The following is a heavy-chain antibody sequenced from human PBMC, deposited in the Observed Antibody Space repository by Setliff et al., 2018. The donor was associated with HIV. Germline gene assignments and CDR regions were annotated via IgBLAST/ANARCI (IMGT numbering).Heavy chain of an antibody. V-gene: IGHV4-61*05. CDR3: ARSPGVDTNMAFDY. D-gene: IGHD5-18*01. CDR1: GGSTSSSSYY. Sequence: SETLSLTCSVSGGSTSSSSYYWAWVRQPPGKGLEWIGYIYYSGSANYNPSLKSRVTISVDTSKSQVSLKLSSVTAADTAVYYCARSPGVDTNMAFDYWGRGTLVTVSS. J-gene: IGHJ4*02. CDR2: IYYSGSA.